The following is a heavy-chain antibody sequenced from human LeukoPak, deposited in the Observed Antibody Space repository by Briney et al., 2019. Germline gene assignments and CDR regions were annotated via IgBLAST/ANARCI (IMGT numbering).Heavy chain of an antibody. J-gene: IGHJ5*02. CDR1: GYTFTGYY. D-gene: IGHD3-22*01. V-gene: IGHV1-2*02. Sequence: ASVKVSCKASGYTFTGYYMHWVRQAPGQGLEWMGWINPNSGGTNYAQKFQGRVTMTRDTSISTAYMELSRLRSDDTAVYYCARAARYYDSSGYYGPLVNWFDPWGQGTLVTVSS. CDR2: INPNSGGT. CDR3: ARAARYYDSSGYYGPLVNWFDP.